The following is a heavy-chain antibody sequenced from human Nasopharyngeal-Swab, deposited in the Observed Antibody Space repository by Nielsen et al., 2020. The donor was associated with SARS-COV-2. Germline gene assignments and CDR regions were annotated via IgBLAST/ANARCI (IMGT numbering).Heavy chain of an antibody. CDR3: ARRGRCSGSSCDMDV. D-gene: IGHD2-2*01. V-gene: IGHV1-46*02. CDR1: RYTFNNYY. Sequence: SVKVSRKASRYTFNNYYIHWVRQAPGQGLEWMGMINPGSGGTNYAQKFQGRVTMTRDTSTSTVFMDLSSLRSEDTAVYYCARRGRCSGSSCDMDVWGQGTTVTVSS. CDR2: INPGSGGT. J-gene: IGHJ6*02.